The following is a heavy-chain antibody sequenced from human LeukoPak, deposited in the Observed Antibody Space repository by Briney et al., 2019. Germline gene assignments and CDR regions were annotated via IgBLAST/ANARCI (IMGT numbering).Heavy chain of an antibody. Sequence: SQTLSLTCAISGDSVSSAAWNWIRQSPSRGLEWLGRTYYRSRWYNDYAVSVKSRITINPDTSKNQFSLQLNSVTPEDTAVYYCARGGIGYCTSSSCYFDYWGQGTLVTVSS. D-gene: IGHD2-2*01. CDR2: TYYRSRWYN. V-gene: IGHV6-1*01. CDR1: GDSVSSAA. J-gene: IGHJ4*02. CDR3: ARGGIGYCTSSSCYFDY.